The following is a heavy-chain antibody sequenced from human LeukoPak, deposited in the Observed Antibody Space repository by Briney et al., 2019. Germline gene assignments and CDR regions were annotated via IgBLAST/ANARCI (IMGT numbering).Heavy chain of an antibody. CDR1: GYTFTGYY. Sequence: GASVKVSCKASGYTFTGYYMHWVRQAPGQGLEWMGWINPNSGGTNYAQKFQGRVTMTRDTSISTAYMELSRLRSDDTAVYYCARVAYYYDSSGSYFDYWGQGTLVTVSS. CDR2: INPNSGGT. V-gene: IGHV1-2*02. CDR3: ARVAYYYDSSGSYFDY. J-gene: IGHJ4*02. D-gene: IGHD3-22*01.